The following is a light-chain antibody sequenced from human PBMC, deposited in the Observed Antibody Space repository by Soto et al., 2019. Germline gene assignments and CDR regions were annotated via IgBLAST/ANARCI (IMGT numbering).Light chain of an antibody. CDR1: QSISSW. CDR2: KAS. Sequence: DIQMTQSPSTLSASVGDRVTITCRASQSISSWLTWYQQKAGQAPKLLIYKASIVESGVPSRCSGGGSGTEFPLTISRLQPDVAATYYCQQYSYFATFGQGTRVEVK. J-gene: IGKJ1*01. V-gene: IGKV1-5*03. CDR3: QQYSYFAT.